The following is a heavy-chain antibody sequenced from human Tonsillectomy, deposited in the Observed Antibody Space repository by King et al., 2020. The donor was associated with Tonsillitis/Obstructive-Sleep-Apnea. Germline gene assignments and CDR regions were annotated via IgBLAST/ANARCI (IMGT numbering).Heavy chain of an antibody. Sequence: QLVQSGAEMKKPGASVKVSCKASGYIFNSFGISWVRQAPGQGLEWLGWIIGFNGNTKYAQKLQGRVIMTTDTSTSTAHMELRSLRSDETGVYYCARDSGGQWHPLDPWGQGTLVTVSS. D-gene: IGHD6-19*01. CDR3: ARDSGGQWHPLDP. CDR2: IIGFNGNT. CDR1: GYIFNSFG. J-gene: IGHJ5*02. V-gene: IGHV1-18*01.